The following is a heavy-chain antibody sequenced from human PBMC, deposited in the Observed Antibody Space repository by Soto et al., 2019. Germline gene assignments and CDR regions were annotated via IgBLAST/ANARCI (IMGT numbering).Heavy chain of an antibody. CDR2: IYYSGST. J-gene: IGHJ6*02. CDR3: ARAIYDYVWGSYRYGMDV. D-gene: IGHD3-16*02. CDR1: GGSISSDGYY. Sequence: SETLSLTCTVSGGSISSDGYYWTWIRQHPGKGLEWIGYIYYSGSTYYNPSLKSQVTISVDTSKNQFSLKLSSVTAADTAVYYCARAIYDYVWGSYRYGMDVWGQGTTVTVSS. V-gene: IGHV4-31*01.